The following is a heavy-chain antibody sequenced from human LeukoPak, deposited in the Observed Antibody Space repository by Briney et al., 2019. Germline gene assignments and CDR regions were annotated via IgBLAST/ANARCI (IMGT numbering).Heavy chain of an antibody. D-gene: IGHD4-17*01. Sequence: ASVKVSCKASGYTFTGYYMHWVRQAPGQGLEWVGWINPNSGGTNYAQKFQGRVTMTRDTSISTAYMELSRLRSDDTAVYYCARDRFYGDRLYYFDYWGQGTLVTVSS. J-gene: IGHJ4*02. CDR1: GYTFTGYY. CDR2: INPNSGGT. CDR3: ARDRFYGDRLYYFDY. V-gene: IGHV1-2*02.